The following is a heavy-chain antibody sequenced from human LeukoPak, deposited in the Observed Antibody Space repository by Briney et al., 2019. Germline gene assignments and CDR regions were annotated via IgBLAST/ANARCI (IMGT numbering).Heavy chain of an antibody. Sequence: GGSLRLSCAASGLSISNDWMSWVRQAPGKGLEWVARVKSKSAGEATDYAAPVKGKFTISRDDSKNTLYLQMNSLKTEDTAVYYCTLIQGWGSGSYYRDFWGQGTLVTVSS. J-gene: IGHJ4*02. CDR2: VKSKSAGEAT. V-gene: IGHV3-15*01. CDR1: GLSISNDW. CDR3: TLIQGWGSGSYYRDF. D-gene: IGHD3-10*01.